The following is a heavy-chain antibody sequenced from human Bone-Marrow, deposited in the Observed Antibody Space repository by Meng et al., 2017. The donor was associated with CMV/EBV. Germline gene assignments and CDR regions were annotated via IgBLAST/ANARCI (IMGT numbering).Heavy chain of an antibody. CDR2: INSDGSST. CDR1: GFTFSNYW. V-gene: IGHV3-74*01. J-gene: IGHJ5*02. CDR3: ARAGPVSSFDP. D-gene: IGHD5/OR15-5a*01. Sequence: SCAASGFTFSNYWMHWVRQAPGKGLVWVSRINSDGSSTSYADSVKGRFTISRDNAKNTLYLQMNSLRAEDTAVYYCARAGPVSSFDPWGQGTLVTVSS.